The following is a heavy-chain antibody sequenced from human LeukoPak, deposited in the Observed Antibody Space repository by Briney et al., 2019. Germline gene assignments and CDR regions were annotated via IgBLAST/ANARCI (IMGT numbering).Heavy chain of an antibody. V-gene: IGHV3-30*02. CDR1: GFTFSSYG. J-gene: IGHJ4*02. Sequence: PGGSLRLSCAASGFTFSSYGMHWVRQAPGKGLEWVAFIRYDGTNKYYADSVKGRFTISRDNSKNTLYLQMNGLRAEDTAVYYCTKDHTDYYDSSGYYLFDYWGQGTLVTVSS. CDR2: IRYDGTNK. CDR3: TKDHTDYYDSSGYYLFDY. D-gene: IGHD3-22*01.